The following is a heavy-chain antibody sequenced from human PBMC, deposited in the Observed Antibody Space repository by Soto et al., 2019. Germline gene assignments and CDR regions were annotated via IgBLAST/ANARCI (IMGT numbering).Heavy chain of an antibody. V-gene: IGHV1-2*02. CDR1: GYTFTGYY. D-gene: IGHD2-15*01. Sequence: ASVKVSCKASGYTFTGYYMHWVRQAPGQGLEWMGWINPNSGGTNYAQKFQGRVAMTRDTSISTAYMDLSRLRSDDTAVYYCARARCSGGSCFSEAFDIWGQGTMVTVSS. CDR3: ARARCSGGSCFSEAFDI. J-gene: IGHJ3*02. CDR2: INPNSGGT.